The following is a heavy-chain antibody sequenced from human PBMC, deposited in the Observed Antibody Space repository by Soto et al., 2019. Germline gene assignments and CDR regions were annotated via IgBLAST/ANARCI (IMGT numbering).Heavy chain of an antibody. J-gene: IGHJ5*02. Sequence: SETLSLTCTVSGGSISIGDYYWSWIRQPPGKGLEWIGYIYYSGSTYYNPSLKSRVTISVDTSKNQFSLKLSSVTAADTAVYYCARALNYYDSSGYYYGVNWFDPWGQGTLVTVSS. V-gene: IGHV4-30-4*01. CDR1: GGSISIGDYY. D-gene: IGHD3-22*01. CDR3: ARALNYYDSSGYYYGVNWFDP. CDR2: IYYSGST.